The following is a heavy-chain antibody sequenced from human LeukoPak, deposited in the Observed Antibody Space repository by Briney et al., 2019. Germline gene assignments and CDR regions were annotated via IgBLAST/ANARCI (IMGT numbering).Heavy chain of an antibody. V-gene: IGHV3-48*02. CDR1: GFTLSSYS. Sequence: GGSLRLSCAASGFTLSSYSMNWVRQAPGKGLEWVSYISSSSSIKHYADSVKGRFTISRDNAKNSLYLQMNSLRDEDTAVYYCASEECCGGSCYGFDYWGQGTLVTVSS. D-gene: IGHD2-15*01. J-gene: IGHJ4*02. CDR3: ASEECCGGSCYGFDY. CDR2: ISSSSSIK.